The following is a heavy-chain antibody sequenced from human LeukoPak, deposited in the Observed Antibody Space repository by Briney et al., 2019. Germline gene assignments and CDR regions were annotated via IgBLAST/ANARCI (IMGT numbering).Heavy chain of an antibody. CDR2: IYHSGST. Sequence: PSETLSLTCTVSGGSISSYYWSWIRQPPGKGLEWIGEIYHSGSTNYNPSLKSRVTISVDTSKNQFSLKLSSVTAADTAVYYCAKHYMGSYHNRGLDYWGQGILVTVSS. V-gene: IGHV4-59*08. J-gene: IGHJ4*02. CDR1: GGSISSYY. CDR3: AKHYMGSYHNRGLDY. D-gene: IGHD3-10*01.